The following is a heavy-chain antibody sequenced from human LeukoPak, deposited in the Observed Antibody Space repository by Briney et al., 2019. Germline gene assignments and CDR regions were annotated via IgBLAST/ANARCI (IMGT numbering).Heavy chain of an antibody. D-gene: IGHD2-15*01. CDR3: ARVHGGYPFDH. Sequence: GGSLRLSCAASGFTFSSYGMHWVRQAPGKGLEWVAVISYDGSNKYYADSVKGRFTISRDNSKNTLYLQMNSLRAEDTAVYYCARVHGGYPFDHWGQGTLVTVSS. CDR1: GFTFSSYG. J-gene: IGHJ4*02. V-gene: IGHV3-30*03. CDR2: ISYDGSNK.